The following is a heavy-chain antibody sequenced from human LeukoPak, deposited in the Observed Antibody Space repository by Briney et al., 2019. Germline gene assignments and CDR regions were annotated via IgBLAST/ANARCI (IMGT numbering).Heavy chain of an antibody. CDR1: GGTFSSYA. J-gene: IGHJ6*02. CDR2: VIPILGIA. CDR3: ARDREYGGNSYYYYGMDV. V-gene: IGHV1-69*04. D-gene: IGHD4-23*01. Sequence: ASVKVSCKASGGTFSSYAISWVRQAPGQGLEWMGRVIPILGIANYAQKFQGRVTITADKSTSTAYMELSGLRSEDTAVYYCARDREYGGNSYYYYGMDVWGQGTTVTVSS.